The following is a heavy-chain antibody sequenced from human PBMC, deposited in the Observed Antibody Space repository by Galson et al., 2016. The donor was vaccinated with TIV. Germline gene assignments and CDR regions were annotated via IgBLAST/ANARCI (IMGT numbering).Heavy chain of an antibody. J-gene: IGHJ4*02. V-gene: IGHV1-2*02. CDR3: ARDLSPETTTPFDY. CDR2: INPNSGDT. CDR1: GYTFTGYY. Sequence: SVKVSCKASGYTFTGYYIHYVRQAPGQGLEWMGWINPNSGDTNYAQKFQGRVTMTRDTSISTAYKELSRLRSDDTAMYYCARDLSPETTTPFDYWGQGTLVTVSS. D-gene: IGHD4-17*01.